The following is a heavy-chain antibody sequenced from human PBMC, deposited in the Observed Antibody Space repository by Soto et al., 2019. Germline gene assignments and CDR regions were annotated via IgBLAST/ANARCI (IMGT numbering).Heavy chain of an antibody. J-gene: IGHJ4*02. V-gene: IGHV4-59*08. CDR2: IYYSGST. Sequence: QVQLQESGPGLVKPSETLSLTCTVSGGSISSYYWSWIRQPPGKGLEWIGYIYYSGSTNYNPSLKSRVTRSVDTSKNQFSLKLSSVTAADTAVYYCARLSGGVVVAKNGFDYWGQGTLVTVSS. CDR3: ARLSGGVVVAKNGFDY. CDR1: GGSISSYY. D-gene: IGHD2-15*01.